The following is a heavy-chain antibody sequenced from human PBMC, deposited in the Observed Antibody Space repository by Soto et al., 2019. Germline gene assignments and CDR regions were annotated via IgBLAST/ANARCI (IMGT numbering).Heavy chain of an antibody. Sequence: GGSLRLSCAASGFTFSSYAMSWFRQAPGKGLEWVSAISGSGGSTYYADSVKGRFTISRDNSKNTLYLQMNSLRAEDTAVYYCAKGGVIATFGGVIVPYYFDSWGQGTPVTVSS. CDR2: ISGSGGST. V-gene: IGHV3-23*01. CDR3: AKGGVIATFGGVIVPYYFDS. J-gene: IGHJ4*02. D-gene: IGHD3-16*02. CDR1: GFTFSSYA.